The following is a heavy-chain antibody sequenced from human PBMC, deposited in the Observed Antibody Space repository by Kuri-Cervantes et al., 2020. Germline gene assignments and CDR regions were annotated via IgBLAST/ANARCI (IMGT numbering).Heavy chain of an antibody. J-gene: IGHJ4*02. CDR2: ISNDGSYK. CDR3: AKDRRGNWNYVGFSDY. V-gene: IGHV3-30*18. CDR1: GFTFSSYG. Sequence: GESLKISCAASGFTFSSYGMHWVRQAPGKGLEWVAVISNDGSYKSYADTVKGRFTISRDNPKNTLYLQMNSLRAEDTAVYSCAKDRRGNWNYVGFSDYWGQGTLVTVSS. D-gene: IGHD1-7*01.